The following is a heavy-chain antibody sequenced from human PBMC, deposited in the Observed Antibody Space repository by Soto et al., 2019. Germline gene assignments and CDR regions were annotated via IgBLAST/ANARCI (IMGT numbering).Heavy chain of an antibody. D-gene: IGHD2-2*01. J-gene: IGHJ6*02. CDR2: ISGGGGST. V-gene: IGHV3-23*01. CDR1: GFTCISYA. CDR3: AKDPGDHCSSTSCYLYYGMDV. Sequence: GGALSVSCAASGFTCISYAMSWVRQAPGKGLEWVSGISGGGGSTYYADSLKGRFTISRDNSKNTLYLQMNSLRAEDTAVYYCAKDPGDHCSSTSCYLYYGMDVWGQGTTVTVS.